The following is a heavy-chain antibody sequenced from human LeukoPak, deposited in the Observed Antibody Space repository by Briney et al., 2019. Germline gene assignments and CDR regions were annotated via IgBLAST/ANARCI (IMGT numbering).Heavy chain of an antibody. Sequence: PGGSLRLSCAASGFTFSSYGMHWVRQAPGKGLEWVAVIWYDGSNKYYADSVKGRFTISRDNSKNTLYLQMNSLRAEDTAVYYCTRPDYYDSSGYYPPVGMDVWGQGTTVTVSS. CDR3: TRPDYYDSSGYYPPVGMDV. D-gene: IGHD3-22*01. CDR2: IWYDGSNK. V-gene: IGHV3-33*01. J-gene: IGHJ6*02. CDR1: GFTFSSYG.